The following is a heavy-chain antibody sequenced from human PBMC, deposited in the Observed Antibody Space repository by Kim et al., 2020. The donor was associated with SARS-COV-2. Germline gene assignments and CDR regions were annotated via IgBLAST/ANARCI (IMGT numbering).Heavy chain of an antibody. J-gene: IGHJ4*02. V-gene: IGHV3-23*01. Sequence: GGSLRLSCAASGFIFNNYAMSWVRQAPGRGLEWVSAISDNGGATYYADSVRGRFTISRDNSKNTVYLQMNSLRAEDTAIYYCAKLVEGGTASDYWGQGTLVTVSS. CDR2: ISDNGGAT. CDR3: AKLVEGGTASDY. CDR1: GFIFNNYA. D-gene: IGHD3-16*01.